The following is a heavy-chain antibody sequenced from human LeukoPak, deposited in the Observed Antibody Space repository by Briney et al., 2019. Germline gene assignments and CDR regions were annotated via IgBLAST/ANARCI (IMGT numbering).Heavy chain of an antibody. V-gene: IGHV3-30*18. Sequence: GGSLRLSCAASGFTFSSYGMHWVRQAPGKGLEWVAVISYDGSNKYYTDSVKGRFTISRDNSKNTLYLQMNGLRAEDTAVYYCAKKRHSGYDTPVNYYYHYGMDVWGQGTTVSVSS. CDR3: AKKRHSGYDTPVNYYYHYGMDV. CDR1: GFTFSSYG. D-gene: IGHD5-12*01. CDR2: ISYDGSNK. J-gene: IGHJ6*02.